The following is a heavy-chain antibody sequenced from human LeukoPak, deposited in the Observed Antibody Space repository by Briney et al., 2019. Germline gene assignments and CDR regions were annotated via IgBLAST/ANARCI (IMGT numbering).Heavy chain of an antibody. D-gene: IGHD2-8*02. J-gene: IGHJ3*02. CDR1: GFTFSNYG. CDR3: ASSSGGSYWADAFDI. CDR2: ISSGSSYI. V-gene: IGHV3-21*01. Sequence: GGSLRLSCAASGFTFSNYGMSWVRQAPGKGLEWVSSISSGSSYIYYADSVKGRFTISRDNAKNSLYVQMNSLRAEDTAVYYCASSSGGSYWADAFDIWGQGTMVTVSS.